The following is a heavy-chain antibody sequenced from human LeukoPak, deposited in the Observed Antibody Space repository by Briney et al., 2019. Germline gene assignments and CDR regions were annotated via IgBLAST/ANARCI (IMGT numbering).Heavy chain of an antibody. D-gene: IGHD3-9*01. J-gene: IGHJ6*02. V-gene: IGHV3-30*04. CDR2: ISYHGSNK. CDR3: AREDYDILTGYYDPFYYYGMDV. CDR1: GFTFSSYA. Sequence: GGSLRLSCAASGFTFSSYAMHWVRQAPGKGLEWVAVISYHGSNKYYADSVKGRFTISRDNSKNTLYLQMNSLRAEDTAVYYCAREDYDILTGYYDPFYYYGMDVWGQGTTVTVSS.